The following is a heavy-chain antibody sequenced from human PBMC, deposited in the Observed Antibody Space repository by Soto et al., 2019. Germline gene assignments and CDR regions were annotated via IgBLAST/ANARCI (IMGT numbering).Heavy chain of an antibody. CDR3: ARSSVAAAGTLGN. CDR2: IIPVLGVA. Sequence: QVQLVQSGAEVKKPGSSVKVSCKASGGTLNSYTINWVRQAPGHGLEWLGRIIPVLGVANYAKTFQGRARITADNSTSTVYMDLTSLRAADTAVYYRARSSVAAAGTLGNWGPGTLVTVSS. CDR1: GGTLNSYT. V-gene: IGHV1-69*02. J-gene: IGHJ4*02. D-gene: IGHD6-13*01.